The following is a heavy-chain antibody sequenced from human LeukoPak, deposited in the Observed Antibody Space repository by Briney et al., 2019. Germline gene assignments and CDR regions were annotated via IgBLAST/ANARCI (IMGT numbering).Heavy chain of an antibody. CDR3: TTVGRVVSPSQFYGVDV. V-gene: IGHV3-15*01. CDR1: GFTFSNAW. J-gene: IGHJ6*02. CDR2: ITSKPEGGTT. Sequence: PGGSLRLSCAASGFTFSNAWMSWVRQAPGKGLEWVGRITSKPEGGTTDCAAPVKDRFIISRDDSRNTLYLQMNSLKTEDTAVYYCTTVGRVVSPSQFYGVDVWGQGTTVTVSS.